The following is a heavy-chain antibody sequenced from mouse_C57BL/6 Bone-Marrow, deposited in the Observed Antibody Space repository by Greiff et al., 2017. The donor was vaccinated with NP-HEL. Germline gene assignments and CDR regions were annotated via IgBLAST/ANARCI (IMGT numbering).Heavy chain of an antibody. V-gene: IGHV1-64*01. Sequence: QVQLQQSGAELVKPGASVKLSCKASGYTFTSYWMHWVKQRPGQGLEWIGMIHPNSGSTNYNEKFKSKATLTVDKSSSTAYMQLSSLTSEDSAVYYCARIFLYCYGSSPFAYWGQGTLVTVSA. CDR3: ARIFLYCYGSSPFAY. D-gene: IGHD1-1*01. CDR1: GYTFTSYW. J-gene: IGHJ3*01. CDR2: IHPNSGST.